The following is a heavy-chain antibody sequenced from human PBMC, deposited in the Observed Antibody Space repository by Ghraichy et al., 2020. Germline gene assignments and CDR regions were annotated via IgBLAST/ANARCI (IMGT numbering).Heavy chain of an antibody. CDR1: GGTFSSYA. D-gene: IGHD2-2*02. J-gene: IGHJ6*02. CDR3: ARGGVPAAIPYGMDV. V-gene: IGHV1-69*13. CDR2: IIPIFGTA. Sequence: SVKVSCKASGGTFSSYAISWVRQAPGQGLEWMGGIIPIFGTANYAQKFQGRVTITADESTSTAYMEQSSLRSEDTAVYYCARGGVPAAIPYGMDVWGQGTTVTVSS.